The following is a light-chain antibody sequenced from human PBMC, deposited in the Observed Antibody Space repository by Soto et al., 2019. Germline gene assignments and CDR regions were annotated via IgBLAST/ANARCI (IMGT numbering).Light chain of an antibody. CDR2: RTS. CDR1: QSISSN. V-gene: IGKV3-11*01. J-gene: IGKJ1*01. Sequence: DIVMTQSPSTLSVSPGERATLSCRASQSISSNLAWYQQKPGQAPRLLMFRTSSRAIGTPARFSGGGSGTDFTLTIRSLEPEDFAVYYCQQRTNWLWTFGQGTKVAIK. CDR3: QQRTNWLWT.